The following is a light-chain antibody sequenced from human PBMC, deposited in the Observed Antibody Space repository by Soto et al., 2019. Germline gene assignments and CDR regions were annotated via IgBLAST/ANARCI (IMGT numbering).Light chain of an antibody. CDR2: GAS. V-gene: IGKV3-11*01. CDR3: QQRRHWPWT. Sequence: EIVLTQSPGTLSLSPGERATLSCRASSSVSTYLAWYQQKPGQAPRLLIYGASSRATGIPARFSGSGSGTDFTLTISSLEPEDFAVYYCQQRRHWPWTFGQGTKVEIK. CDR1: SSVSTY. J-gene: IGKJ1*01.